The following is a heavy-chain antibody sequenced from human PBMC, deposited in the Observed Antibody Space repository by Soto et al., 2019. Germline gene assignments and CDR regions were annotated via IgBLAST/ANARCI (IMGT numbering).Heavy chain of an antibody. D-gene: IGHD3-16*01. CDR2: VDYSGGT. J-gene: IGHJ3*02. CDR3: AIGNDRKSSTFVI. Sequence: QVQLQESGPGLVKPSETLSLTCTVAGGSLTDHYWNWFRQSPGKGLHWIGYVDYSGGTNYYPSLMRRVTMSVDTSKNRFSLRLRSVTAADTAVYYCAIGNDRKSSTFVIWGQGTMVSVSS. CDR1: GGSLTDHY. V-gene: IGHV4-59*11.